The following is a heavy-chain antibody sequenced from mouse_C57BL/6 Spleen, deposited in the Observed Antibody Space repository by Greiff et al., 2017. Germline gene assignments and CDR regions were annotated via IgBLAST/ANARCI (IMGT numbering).Heavy chain of an antibody. CDR3: ANGQLRRGFAY. D-gene: IGHD3-2*02. V-gene: IGHV1-69*01. Sequence: QVQLQQPGAELVMPGASVKLSCKASGYTFTSYWMHWVKQRPGQGLEWIGEIDPSDSYTNYNQKFKGKSTLTVDKSSSTAYMQLSSLTSEDSAVYYCANGQLRRGFAYWGQGTLVTVSA. CDR1: GYTFTSYW. J-gene: IGHJ3*01. CDR2: IDPSDSYT.